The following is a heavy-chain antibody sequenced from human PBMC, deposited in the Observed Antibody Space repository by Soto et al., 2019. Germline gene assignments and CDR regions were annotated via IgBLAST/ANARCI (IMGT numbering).Heavy chain of an antibody. V-gene: IGHV3-30*18. CDR2: ISYDGSNK. J-gene: IGHJ1*01. Sequence: QVQLVESGGGVVQPGRSLRLSCAASGFTFSSYGMHWVRQAPGKGLEWVAVISYDGSNKYYADSVKGRFTISRDNSKNTLYLQMNSLRAEDTAVYYCAKDAGYCSGGSCDYHAEYFQHWGQGTLVTVSS. CDR1: GFTFSSYG. CDR3: AKDAGYCSGGSCDYHAEYFQH. D-gene: IGHD2-15*01.